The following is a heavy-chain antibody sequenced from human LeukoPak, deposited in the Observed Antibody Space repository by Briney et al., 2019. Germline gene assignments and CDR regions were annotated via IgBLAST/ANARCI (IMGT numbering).Heavy chain of an antibody. CDR3: AILGGSGYRAFDI. D-gene: IGHD5-12*01. V-gene: IGHV1-69*04. Sequence: ASVKVSCKASGGTFSSYAISWVRQAPGQGLEWMGRIIPILGIANYAQKFQGRVTITADKSTSTAYMELSSLRSEDTAVYYCAILGGSGYRAFDIWGQGTMVTVSS. J-gene: IGHJ3*02. CDR1: GGTFSSYA. CDR2: IIPILGIA.